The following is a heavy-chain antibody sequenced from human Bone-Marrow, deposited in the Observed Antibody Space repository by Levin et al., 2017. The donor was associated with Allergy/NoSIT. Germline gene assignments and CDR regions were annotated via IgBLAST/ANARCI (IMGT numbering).Heavy chain of an antibody. J-gene: IGHJ5*02. CDR3: VRQGGVFSYSSSWHVDL. V-gene: IGHV4-39*01. CDR2: IYSGGGT. D-gene: IGHD6-13*01. CDR1: GDSINNYNYY. Sequence: PSETLSLTCTVSGDSINNYNYYWGWVRQPPGKGLEWIGNIYSGGGTSYNPSLQSRVTISVDTSKSQFFLHLRSVSAADTAVYFCVRQGGVFSYSSSWHVDLWGRGILVSAS.